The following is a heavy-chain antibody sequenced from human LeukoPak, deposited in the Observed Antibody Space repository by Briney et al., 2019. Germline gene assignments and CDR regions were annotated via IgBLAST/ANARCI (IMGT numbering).Heavy chain of an antibody. Sequence: GGSLRLSCAASGFTFSSYWMHWVRQVPGKGLVWVSRIKGDGSATSSADSVKGRFTISRDNGKNTLYLQMNSLRAEDTAVYYCARDQRGNWNDTPRYWGQGTLVTVSS. D-gene: IGHD1-1*01. CDR2: IKGDGSAT. V-gene: IGHV3-74*01. J-gene: IGHJ4*02. CDR3: ARDQRGNWNDTPRY. CDR1: GFTFSSYW.